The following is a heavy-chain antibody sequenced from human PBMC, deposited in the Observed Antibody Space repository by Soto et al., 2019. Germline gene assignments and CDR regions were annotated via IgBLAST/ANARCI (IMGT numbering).Heavy chain of an antibody. CDR3: AKDLGHLADPFDY. CDR2: ISGSGGST. J-gene: IGHJ4*02. CDR1: GFTFSSYA. Sequence: GESLKISCAASGFTFSSYAMSWVRQAPGKGLEWVSAISGSGGSTYYADSVKGRFTISRDNSKNTLYLQMNSLRAEDTAVYYCAKDLGHLADPFDYWGQGTLVTVSS. D-gene: IGHD2-15*01. V-gene: IGHV3-23*01.